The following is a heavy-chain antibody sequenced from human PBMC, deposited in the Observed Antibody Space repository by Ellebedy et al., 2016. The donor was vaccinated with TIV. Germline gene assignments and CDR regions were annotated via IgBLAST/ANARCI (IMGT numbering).Heavy chain of an antibody. CDR1: GFTFSTYW. CDR3: ARDRGGQYSSDGYYDAFDI. CDR2: IRRDASEK. D-gene: IGHD3-22*01. V-gene: IGHV3-7*01. Sequence: GGSLRLSCAASGFTFSTYWMTRVRQAPGKGLEWVANIRRDASEKYYVDSVKGRFTISRDNAKNSLYLQMNSLRAEDTAVYYCARDRGGQYSSDGYYDAFDIWGQGTMVTVS. J-gene: IGHJ3*02.